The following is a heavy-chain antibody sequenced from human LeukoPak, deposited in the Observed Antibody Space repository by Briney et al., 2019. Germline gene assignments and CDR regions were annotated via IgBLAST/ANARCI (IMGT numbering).Heavy chain of an antibody. J-gene: IGHJ6*02. CDR2: ISAYNGNT. Sequence: ASVKVSCEASGYTFTSYGISWVRQAPGQGLEWMGWISAYNGNTNYAQKLQGRVTMTTDTSTSTAYMELRSLRSDDTAVYYCARDLFCPPSSTSCYATYYYYGMDVWGQGTTVTVSS. CDR1: GYTFTSYG. V-gene: IGHV1-18*01. CDR3: ARDLFCPPSSTSCYATYYYYGMDV. D-gene: IGHD2-2*01.